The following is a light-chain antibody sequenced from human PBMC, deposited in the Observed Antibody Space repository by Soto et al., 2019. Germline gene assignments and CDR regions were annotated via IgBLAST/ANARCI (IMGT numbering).Light chain of an antibody. CDR2: KAS. J-gene: IGKJ1*01. CDR1: QSISSW. Sequence: DIRMTQSPSALSASVGDTVTITCRASQSISSWLAWYQHKPGKAPKLLIYKASSLEGGVPSRFSGSGSGTEFTLTISRLQPDDFATYYCQQYNTYSPERTFGQGTKGDIK. V-gene: IGKV1-5*03. CDR3: QQYNTYSPERT.